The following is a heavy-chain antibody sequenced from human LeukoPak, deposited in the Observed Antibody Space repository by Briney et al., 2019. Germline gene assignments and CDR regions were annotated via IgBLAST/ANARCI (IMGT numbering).Heavy chain of an antibody. CDR3: ARWYDSSGYYLFDY. CDR2: VYYSGST. J-gene: IGHJ4*02. Sequence: SETLSLTCSVSGGSIISYYWPWIRQPPGKGLEWIGNVYYSGSTNYNPSLTSRVTISIDTSKTHFSLNLTSVTAADTAVYYCARWYDSSGYYLFDYWGQGTLVSVAS. CDR1: GGSIISYY. V-gene: IGHV4-59*08. D-gene: IGHD3-22*01.